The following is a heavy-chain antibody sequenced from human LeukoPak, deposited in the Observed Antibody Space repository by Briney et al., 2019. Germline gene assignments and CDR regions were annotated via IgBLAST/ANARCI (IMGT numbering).Heavy chain of an antibody. J-gene: IGHJ4*02. Sequence: PSETLSLTCTVSGGSISSYYWSWIRQPPGKRLEWIGYIYYSGSTNYNPSLKSRVTISVDTSKNQFSLKLSSVTAADTAVYYCASTRYYYGSGSCPYYFDYWGRGTLVTVSS. V-gene: IGHV4-59*01. CDR3: ASTRYYYGSGSCPYYFDY. CDR1: GGSISSYY. CDR2: IYYSGST. D-gene: IGHD3-10*01.